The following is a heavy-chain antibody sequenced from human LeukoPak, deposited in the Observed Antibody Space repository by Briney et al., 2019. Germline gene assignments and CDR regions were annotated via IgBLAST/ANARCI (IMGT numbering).Heavy chain of an antibody. D-gene: IGHD5-12*01. J-gene: IGHJ6*02. Sequence: RTGGSLRLSCAASGFTFDDYGMSWVRQAPGKGLEWVSGINWNGGSAGYADSVKGRFTISRDNAKNSLYLQMNSLRAEDTALYHCARVKEVDIVATVYNYYYGMDVWGQGTTVTVSS. V-gene: IGHV3-20*01. CDR1: GFTFDDYG. CDR2: INWNGGSA. CDR3: ARVKEVDIVATVYNYYYGMDV.